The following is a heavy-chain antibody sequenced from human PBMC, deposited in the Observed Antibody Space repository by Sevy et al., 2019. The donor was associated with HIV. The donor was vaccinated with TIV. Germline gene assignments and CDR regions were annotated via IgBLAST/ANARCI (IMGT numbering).Heavy chain of an antibody. Sequence: GESLKISCKGSGYSFTSYWISWVRQMPGKGLEWMGRIDPSDSYTNYSPSFQGHVTSSADKSISTAYLQWSSLKASDTAMYYCARRGSGGTAYYYYYGMDVWGQGTTVTVSS. CDR2: IDPSDSYT. CDR3: ARRGSGGTAYYYYYGMDV. CDR1: GYSFTSYW. D-gene: IGHD2-15*01. J-gene: IGHJ6*02. V-gene: IGHV5-10-1*01.